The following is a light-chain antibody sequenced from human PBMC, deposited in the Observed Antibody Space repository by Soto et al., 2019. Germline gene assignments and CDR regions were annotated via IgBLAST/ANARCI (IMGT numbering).Light chain of an antibody. Sequence: QSALTQPRSVSGSPGQSVTISCTGTSSDIGRYDYVSWHQHHPGKAPKLIIYDVSERPSGVPDRFSGSKSGHTASLTISGLQAEDEADYYCCSYAGSDVVFGGGTQLTVL. CDR3: CSYAGSDVV. V-gene: IGLV2-11*01. CDR1: SSDIGRYDY. CDR2: DVS. J-gene: IGLJ2*01.